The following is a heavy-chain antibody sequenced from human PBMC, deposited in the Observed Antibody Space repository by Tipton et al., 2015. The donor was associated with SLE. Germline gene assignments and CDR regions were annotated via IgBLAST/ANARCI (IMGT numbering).Heavy chain of an antibody. CDR1: GFTVSSNY. V-gene: IGHV3-53*05. J-gene: IGHJ2*01. D-gene: IGHD2-15*01. CDR3: ARVGYCSGGSCLYWYFDL. Sequence: SLRLSCAASGFTVSSNYMSWVRQAPGKGLEWVSVIYSGGSTYYADSVKGRFTISRGNSKNTLYLQMNSLRAEDTAVYYCARVGYCSGGSCLYWYFDLWDRGTLVTVSS. CDR2: IYSGGST.